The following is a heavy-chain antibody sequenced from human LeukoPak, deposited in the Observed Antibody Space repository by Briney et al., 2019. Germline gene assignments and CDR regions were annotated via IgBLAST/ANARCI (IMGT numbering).Heavy chain of an antibody. D-gene: IGHD2-2*01. V-gene: IGHV3-48*01. CDR1: GFTFSTSS. J-gene: IGHJ4*02. CDR3: ATGPNTSPFDY. Sequence: GGSLRLSCAASGFTFSTSSMNWVRQAPGKRLEWISYISSGSGTIYYADSVKGRFTISKDTAKNSLSLQMNSLRVEDTAVYFCATGPNTSPFDYWGQGTLVTVSS. CDR2: ISSGSGTI.